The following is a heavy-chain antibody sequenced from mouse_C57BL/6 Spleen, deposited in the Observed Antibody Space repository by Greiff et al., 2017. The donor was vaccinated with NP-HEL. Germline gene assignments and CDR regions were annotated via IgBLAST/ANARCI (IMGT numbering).Heavy chain of an antibody. CDR2: IWSGGST. CDR3: AKNRGDYDKGAMDC. V-gene: IGHV2-5*01. D-gene: IGHD2-4*01. CDR1: GFSLTSHG. J-gene: IGHJ4*01. Sequence: QVQLKESGPGLVQPSQSLSITCTVSGFSLTSHGVHWVRQSPGKGLEWLGVIWSGGSTDYNAAFMSRLSMTTDNSKSKVFFKMNSLQADDTAIYYGAKNRGDYDKGAMDCWGQGTSVTVSS.